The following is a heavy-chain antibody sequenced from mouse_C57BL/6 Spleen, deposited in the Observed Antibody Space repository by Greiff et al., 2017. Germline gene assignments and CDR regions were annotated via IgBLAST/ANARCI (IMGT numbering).Heavy chain of an antibody. V-gene: IGHV1-52*01. D-gene: IGHD1-1*01. CDR3: ARYDYGSSGAWCAY. J-gene: IGHJ3*01. CDR2: IDPSDSAT. Sequence: QVQLQQPGAELVRPGSSVKLSCKASGYTFTSYWMHWVQQRPIQGLEWIGNIDPSDSATHYNQKFKDKATLTVDKSSSTAYMQLSSLTSEDSAVYYGARYDYGSSGAWCAYWGQGTLVTVSA. CDR1: GYTFTSYW.